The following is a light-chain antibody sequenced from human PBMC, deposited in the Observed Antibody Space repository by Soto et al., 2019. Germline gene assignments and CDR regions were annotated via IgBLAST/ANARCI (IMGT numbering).Light chain of an antibody. J-gene: IGKJ1*01. CDR3: QQYNSYSA. CDR2: DAS. CDR1: QSISSY. V-gene: IGKV1-5*01. Sequence: DIQMTQSPSSLSASVGDRVTITCRASQSISSYLNWYQQKPGKAPKLLIYDASTLESGVPSRFSGSRSGTEFTLTISSLQPDDFATYYCQQYNSYSAFGQGTKVDI.